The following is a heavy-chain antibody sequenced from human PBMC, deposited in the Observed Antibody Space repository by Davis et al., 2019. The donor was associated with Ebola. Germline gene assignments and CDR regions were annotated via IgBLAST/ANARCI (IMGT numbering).Heavy chain of an antibody. CDR3: ARRADV. CDR1: GFTFSGSA. J-gene: IGHJ6*02. CDR2: IRSKANSYAT. Sequence: GESLKISCAASGFTFSGSAMHWVRQASGKGLEWVGRIRSKANSYATAYAASVKGRFTISRDDSKNTAYLQMNSLKTEDTAVYYCARRADVWGQGTTVTVSS. V-gene: IGHV3-73*01.